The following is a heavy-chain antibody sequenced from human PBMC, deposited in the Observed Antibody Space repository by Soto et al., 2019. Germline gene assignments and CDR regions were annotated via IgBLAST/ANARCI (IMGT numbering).Heavy chain of an antibody. D-gene: IGHD6-6*01. CDR2: IYYSGST. J-gene: IGHJ4*02. CDR1: GGSISSYY. V-gene: IGHV4-59*01. Sequence: SETLSLTCTVSGGSISSYYCSWIRQPPGKGLEWIGYIYYSGSTNYNPSLKSRVTISVDTSKNQFSVKLSSVTAADTAVYYCAWAHSSSSAIDYWGQGTLVTVSS. CDR3: AWAHSSSSAIDY.